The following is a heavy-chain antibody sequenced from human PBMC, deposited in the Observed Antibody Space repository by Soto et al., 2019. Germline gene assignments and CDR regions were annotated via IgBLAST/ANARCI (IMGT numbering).Heavy chain of an antibody. Sequence: TSETLSLTCTVSGGSISSGDYYWSWIRQPPGKGLEWIGYIYYSGSTYYNPSLKSRVTISVDTSKNQFSLKLSSVTAADTAVYYCARSDFWSGYPYYYYYYYMDVWGKGTTVTVSS. CDR3: ARSDFWSGYPYYYYYYYMDV. D-gene: IGHD3-3*01. CDR1: GGSISSGDYY. CDR2: IYYSGST. J-gene: IGHJ6*03. V-gene: IGHV4-30-4*02.